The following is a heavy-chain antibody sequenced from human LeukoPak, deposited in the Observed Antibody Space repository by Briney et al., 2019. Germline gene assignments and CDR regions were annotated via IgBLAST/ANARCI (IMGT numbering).Heavy chain of an antibody. V-gene: IGHV1-24*01. CDR3: STETAGNY. Sequence: ASVKVSCKAFGHTLKDLSIHWVRQAPGKGLEWLGGSDPEDDERMYAPKFQGRVTVTEDNSIDTAYMELTSLSSDDTGVYYCSTETAGNYWGQGTLVTVSS. CDR2: SDPEDDER. CDR1: GHTLKDLS. J-gene: IGHJ4*02.